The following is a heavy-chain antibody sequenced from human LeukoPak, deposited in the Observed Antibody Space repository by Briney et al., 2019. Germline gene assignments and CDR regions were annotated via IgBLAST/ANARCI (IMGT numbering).Heavy chain of an antibody. CDR2: INWNGGST. CDR1: GFTFDDYG. Sequence: GGSLRLSCAASGFTFDDYGMSWVRHAPGKGLEWVSGINWNGGSTGYADSVRGRFTISRDNAKNSLYLQMNSLRAEDTALYYCARRGSSSYGDYYYYMDVWGKGTTVTVSS. CDR3: ARRGSSSYGDYYYYMDV. J-gene: IGHJ6*03. V-gene: IGHV3-20*04. D-gene: IGHD6-6*01.